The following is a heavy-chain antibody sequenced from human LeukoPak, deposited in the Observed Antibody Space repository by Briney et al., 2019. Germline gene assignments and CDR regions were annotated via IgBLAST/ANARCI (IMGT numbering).Heavy chain of an antibody. CDR2: INPSGGST. CDR3: AREGIAARTVDY. D-gene: IGHD6-6*01. Sequence: GASVKVSCKASGYTFTSYYMHWVRQAPGQGLEWMGIINPSGGSTSYAQKLQGRVTMTRDTSTSTVYMELSSLRSEDTAVYYCAREGIAARTVDYWGQGTLVTVSS. V-gene: IGHV1-46*01. CDR1: GYTFTSYY. J-gene: IGHJ4*02.